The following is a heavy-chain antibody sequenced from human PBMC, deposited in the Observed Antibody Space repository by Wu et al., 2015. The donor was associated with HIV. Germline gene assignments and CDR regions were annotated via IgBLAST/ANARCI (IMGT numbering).Heavy chain of an antibody. J-gene: IGHJ4*02. CDR1: GYTFTRYA. Sequence: QVQLVQSGTEVKTPGASVLVSCKTSGYTFTRYAISWVRQAPGQGLEWMGWISAYNGNTNYAQSLQGRVTMTTDTSTNTAYMELRSLISDDTAVYYCARDRYYGSGSYVYWGQGTLVTVAS. V-gene: IGHV1-18*01. CDR2: ISAYNGNT. D-gene: IGHD3-10*01. CDR3: ARDRYYGSGSYVY.